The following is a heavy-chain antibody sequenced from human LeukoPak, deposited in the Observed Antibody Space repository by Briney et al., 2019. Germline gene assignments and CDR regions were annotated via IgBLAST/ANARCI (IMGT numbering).Heavy chain of an antibody. Sequence: GGSLRLSCAASGFTFSSYGMHWVRQAPGKGLEWVAVISYDGSNKYYADSVKGRFTISRDNSKNTLYLQMNSLRAEDTAVYYCAKGKDSVAGATNDYWGQGTLVTVSS. CDR3: AKGKDSVAGATNDY. J-gene: IGHJ4*02. CDR1: GFTFSSYG. V-gene: IGHV3-30*18. D-gene: IGHD6-19*01. CDR2: ISYDGSNK.